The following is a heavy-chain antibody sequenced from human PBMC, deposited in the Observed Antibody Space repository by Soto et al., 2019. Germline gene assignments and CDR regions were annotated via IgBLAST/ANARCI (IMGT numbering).Heavy chain of an antibody. CDR1: GYNFNSHS. Sequence: QVQLVQSGSESMQPGASVKVSCKGSGYNFNSHSINWLRQAPGQGLEWMGWINPNTGTPTYEQGFTGRFVFSVDTSVRTVYLQISSLKADDSAVYYCARDRASGSFDYWGQGTLVTVSS. J-gene: IGHJ4*02. CDR2: INPNTGTP. CDR3: ARDRASGSFDY. D-gene: IGHD1-26*01. V-gene: IGHV7-4-1*01.